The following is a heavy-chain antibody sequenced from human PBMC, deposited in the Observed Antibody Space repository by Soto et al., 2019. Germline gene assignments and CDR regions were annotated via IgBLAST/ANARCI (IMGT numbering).Heavy chain of an antibody. Sequence: QVQLQESGPGLVKPSETLSLTCTVSGGSISSYYWSWIRQPPGKGLEWIGYIYYSGSTNYNPSLQSRVTISVDTSKNQFALKLSSVTAAETAVYYCARNYYDSSGYQIWGQGTLVTVSS. J-gene: IGHJ4*02. CDR3: ARNYYDSSGYQI. V-gene: IGHV4-59*01. D-gene: IGHD3-22*01. CDR1: GGSISSYY. CDR2: IYYSGST.